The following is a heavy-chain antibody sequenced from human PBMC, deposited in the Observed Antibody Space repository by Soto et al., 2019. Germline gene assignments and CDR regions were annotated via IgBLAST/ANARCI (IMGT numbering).Heavy chain of an antibody. CDR2: INPRGNT. CDR1: GGSISSGLYY. CDR3: ARGLIVVVPAATNWFDP. D-gene: IGHD2-2*01. Sequence: SETLSLTCTVSGGSISSGLYYWTWIRQHPGKGLEWIGDINPRGNTNYNPSLKSRVTISVDTSKNQFSLKLSSVTAADTAVYYCARGLIVVVPAATNWFDPWGQGTLVTVSS. J-gene: IGHJ5*02. V-gene: IGHV4-39*07.